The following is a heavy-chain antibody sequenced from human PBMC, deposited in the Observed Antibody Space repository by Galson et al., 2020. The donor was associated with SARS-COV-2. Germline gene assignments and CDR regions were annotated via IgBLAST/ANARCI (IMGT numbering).Heavy chain of an antibody. D-gene: IGHD4-17*01. V-gene: IGHV4-31*03. Sequence: SETLSLTCTVSGGSISSGGYYWSWIRQHPGKGLEWIGYIYYSGSTYYNPSLKSRVTISVDTSKNQFSLKLSSVTAADTAVYYCARDVYGDYGYGNYYYGMDVWGQGTTVTVSS. J-gene: IGHJ6*02. CDR2: IYYSGST. CDR3: ARDVYGDYGYGNYYYGMDV. CDR1: GGSISSGGYY.